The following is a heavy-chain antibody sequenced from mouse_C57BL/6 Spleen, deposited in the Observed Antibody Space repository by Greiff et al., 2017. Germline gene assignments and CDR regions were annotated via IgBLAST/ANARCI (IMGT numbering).Heavy chain of an antibody. CDR1: GYTFTGYC. CDR3: SRAVQRREYALDY. CDR2: INPNNGGT. Sequence: EVQLQQSGPELVKPGASVKIPCKASGYTFTGYCMDWVKQRHGQSLEWIGDINPNNGGTIYNQKFKGKATLTVDTSSSTAYMELRSLTSEDTAVSDYSRAVQRREYALDYWGQGTSVTVSS. V-gene: IGHV1-18*01. J-gene: IGHJ4*01. D-gene: IGHD1-1*01.